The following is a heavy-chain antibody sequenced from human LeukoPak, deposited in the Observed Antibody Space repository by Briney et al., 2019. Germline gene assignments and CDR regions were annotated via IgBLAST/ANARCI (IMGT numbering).Heavy chain of an antibody. D-gene: IGHD2-2*01. J-gene: IGHJ4*02. CDR2: ISAYNGNT. Sequence: ASVKVSCKASGYTFTSYAMHWVRQAPGQGLEWMGWISAYNGNTNYAQKLQGRVTMTTDTSTSTAYMELRSLRSDDTAVYYCARGVVPAAKFDYWGQGTLVTVSS. CDR3: ARGVVPAAKFDY. V-gene: IGHV1-18*01. CDR1: GYTFTSYA.